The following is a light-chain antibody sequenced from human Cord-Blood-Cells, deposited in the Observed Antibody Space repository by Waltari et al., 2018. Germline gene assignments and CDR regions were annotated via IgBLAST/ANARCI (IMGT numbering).Light chain of an antibody. V-gene: IGLV2-23*01. CDR3: CSYAGSSTPYV. J-gene: IGLJ1*01. Sequence: QSALTQPASVSGSPGQSITISCTGTSSDVGSYNLVSWYQQHPGKAPTIMIYEGSKRPSGVSNRFSGSKSGNTASLTISGLQAEDEADYYCCSYAGSSTPYVFGTGTKVTVL. CDR2: EGS. CDR1: SSDVGSYNL.